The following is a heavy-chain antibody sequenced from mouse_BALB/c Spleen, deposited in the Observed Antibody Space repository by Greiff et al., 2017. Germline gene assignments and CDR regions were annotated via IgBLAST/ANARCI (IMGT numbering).Heavy chain of an antibody. J-gene: IGHJ1*01. CDR3: RSTVVATDWYFDV. Sequence: QVQLKESGPELVKPGASVKISCKASGYAFSSSWMNWVKQRPGQGLEWIGRIYPGDGDTNYNGKFKGKATLTADKSSSTAYMQLSSLTSVDSAVYFCRSTVVATDWYFDVWGAGTTVTVSS. CDR2: IYPGDGDT. D-gene: IGHD1-1*01. CDR1: GYAFSSSW. V-gene: IGHV1-82*01.